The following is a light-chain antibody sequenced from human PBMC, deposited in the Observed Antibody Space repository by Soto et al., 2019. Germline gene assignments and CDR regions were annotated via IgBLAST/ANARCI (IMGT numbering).Light chain of an antibody. V-gene: IGLV1-44*01. CDR1: SSSIGSNT. CDR3: AAWDDSLNGPV. J-gene: IGLJ2*01. CDR2: SNN. Sequence: QCVLTQPPSASGTPGQRVTISCSGSSSSIGSNTVNWYQQLPGTAPKLLIYSNNQRPSGVPDRFSGSKSGTSASLAISGLQSEDEADYYCAAWDDSLNGPVFGGGTKVTVL.